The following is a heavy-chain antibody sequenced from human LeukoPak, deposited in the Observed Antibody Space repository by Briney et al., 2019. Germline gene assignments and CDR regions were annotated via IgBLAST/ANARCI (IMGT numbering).Heavy chain of an antibody. Sequence: PGGSLRLSCAASGFTFSSYGMHWVRQAPGKGLEWVAFIRYDGSNKYYADSVKGRFTISRDNSKNTLYLQMNSLRAEDTAVYYCAKERQAYSSSPLGWYYYYYMDVWGKGTTVTVSS. CDR3: AKERQAYSSSPLGWYYYYYMDV. J-gene: IGHJ6*03. CDR2: IRYDGSNK. CDR1: GFTFSSYG. D-gene: IGHD6-6*01. V-gene: IGHV3-30*02.